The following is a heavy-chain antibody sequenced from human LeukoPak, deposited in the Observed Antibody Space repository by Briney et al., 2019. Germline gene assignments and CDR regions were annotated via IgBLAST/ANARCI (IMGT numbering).Heavy chain of an antibody. CDR2: IYPGDSDT. CDR1: GYSFTSYW. V-gene: IGHV5-51*01. J-gene: IGHJ6*03. CDR3: ARRAGAPQAYYYMDV. D-gene: IGHD1-26*01. Sequence: PGESLKISCKGSGYSFTSYWIGWVRQMPGKGLEWMGIIYPGDSDTRYSPSFQGQVTISADKSISTAYLQWSSLKASDTAMYYCARRAGAPQAYYYMDVWGKGTTVTVSS.